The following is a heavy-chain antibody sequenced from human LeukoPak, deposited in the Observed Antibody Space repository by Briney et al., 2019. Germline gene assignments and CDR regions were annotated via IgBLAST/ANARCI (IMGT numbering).Heavy chain of an antibody. CDR2: IYQDGSEK. CDR1: GFTFSSSW. V-gene: IGHV3-7*01. Sequence: GGSLRLSCAASGFTFSSSWMSWVRQAPGKGMEWVANIYQDGSEKYYVDSVKGRFTISRDNSKNTLYLQMNSLRAEDTAVYYCARGSGWAGRYYFDYWGQGTLVTVSS. J-gene: IGHJ4*02. CDR3: ARGSGWAGRYYFDY. D-gene: IGHD6-19*01.